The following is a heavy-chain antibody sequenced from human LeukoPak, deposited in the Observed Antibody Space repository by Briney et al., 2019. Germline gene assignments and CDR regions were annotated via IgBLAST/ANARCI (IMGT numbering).Heavy chain of an antibody. CDR3: ARGGVWIAAAGSDYFDY. Sequence: GRSLRLSCAASGFTFSSYGMHWVRQAPGKGLEWVAVIWYDGSNKYYADSVKGRFTISRDKSKNTLYLQMNSLRAEDTAVYYCARGGVWIAAAGSDYFDYWGQGTLVTVSS. J-gene: IGHJ4*02. D-gene: IGHD6-13*01. V-gene: IGHV3-33*01. CDR1: GFTFSSYG. CDR2: IWYDGSNK.